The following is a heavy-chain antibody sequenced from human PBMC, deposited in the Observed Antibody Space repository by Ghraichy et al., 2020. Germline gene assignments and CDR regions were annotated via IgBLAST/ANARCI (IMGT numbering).Heavy chain of an antibody. CDR2: IVVGSGNT. V-gene: IGHV1-58*02. D-gene: IGHD4-23*01. CDR3: AATSSPTVVTRGWYFDL. CDR1: GFTFTSSA. J-gene: IGHJ2*01. Sequence: SVKVSCKASGFTFTSSAMQWVRQARGQRLEWIGWIVVGSGNTNYAQKFQERVTITRDMSTSTAYMELSSLRSEDTAVYYCAATSSPTVVTRGWYFDLWGRGTLVTVSS.